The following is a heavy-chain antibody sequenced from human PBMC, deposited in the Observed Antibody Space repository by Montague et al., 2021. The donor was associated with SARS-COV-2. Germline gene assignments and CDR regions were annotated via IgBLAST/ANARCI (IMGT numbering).Heavy chain of an antibody. Sequence: SLKVSCKVSGYTLTELSMHWVRQAPGKGLEWMGGFDPEDGETIYAQKFQGRVTMTEDTSTDTAYMELSSLRSEDTAVYYCATGGQLGIRWFDPWGQGTLVTVSS. J-gene: IGHJ5*02. CDR2: FDPEDGET. CDR3: ATGGQLGIRWFDP. CDR1: GYTLTELS. V-gene: IGHV1-24*01. D-gene: IGHD6-6*01.